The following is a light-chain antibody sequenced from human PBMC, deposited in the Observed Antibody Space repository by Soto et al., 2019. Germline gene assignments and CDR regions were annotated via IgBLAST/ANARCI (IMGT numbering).Light chain of an antibody. J-gene: IGKJ1*01. CDR2: KAS. CDR1: QTISSW. Sequence: DIQMTQSPSTLSGSVGDRVTITCRASQTISSWLAWYQQKPGKAPKLLIYKASTLKSGVTSSFSGSGSGTEFPLTISSLQPDDFATYYCQHYNTYSEAFGQGTKVELK. CDR3: QHYNTYSEA. V-gene: IGKV1-5*03.